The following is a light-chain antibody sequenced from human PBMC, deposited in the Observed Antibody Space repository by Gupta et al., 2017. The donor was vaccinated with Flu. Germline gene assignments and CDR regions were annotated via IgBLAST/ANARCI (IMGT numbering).Light chain of an antibody. V-gene: IGKV1-16*01. CDR3: HDQDTYPLS. CDR2: GAS. CDR1: QDIRIH. Sequence: IQMSQSPSSLSASVGDRVTITCRASQDIRIHLAWFQQRPGKAPKSPIYGASTLEHGVPSRISGSGSAADITLIINMRPPEDSATYCIHDQDTYPLSFGRGTKVEI. J-gene: IGKJ4*01.